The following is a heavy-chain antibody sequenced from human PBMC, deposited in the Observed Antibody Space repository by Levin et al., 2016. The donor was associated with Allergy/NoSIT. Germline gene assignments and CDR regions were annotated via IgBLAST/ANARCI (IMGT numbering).Heavy chain of an antibody. V-gene: IGHV3-30*18. CDR1: GFTFSRYA. J-gene: IGHJ4*02. Sequence: GESLKISCAASGFTFSRYAMHWVRQAPGQGLEWVALISSDGSSKYYTDSVKGRFTISRDNSKNTLNLQMNSLRAEDTALYYCAKLTGTLYNGEDYWGQGTLVTVSS. CDR2: ISSDGSSK. D-gene: IGHD1-20*01. CDR3: AKLTGTLYNGEDY.